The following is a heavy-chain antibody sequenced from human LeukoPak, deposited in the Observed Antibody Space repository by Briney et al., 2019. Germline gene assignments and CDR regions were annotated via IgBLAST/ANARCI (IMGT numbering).Heavy chain of an antibody. CDR1: GFTFGNAW. J-gene: IGHJ4*02. CDR3: TTDSGDNHYLYDPYCSGGSCDSSDY. D-gene: IGHD2-15*01. Sequence: NPRGSLRLSCAGSGFTFGNAWMSWVRQAPGKGLEWVGRIKSRADGGTTDYAAPVKGKFTISRDDSKNTRYLQINSLKTEDTAVYYCTTDSGDNHYLYDPYCSGGSCDSSDYWGQGTLVTVSS. CDR2: IKSRADGGTT. V-gene: IGHV3-15*01.